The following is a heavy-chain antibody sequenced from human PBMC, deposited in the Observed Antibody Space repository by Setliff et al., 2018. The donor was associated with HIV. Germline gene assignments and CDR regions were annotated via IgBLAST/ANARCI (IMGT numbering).Heavy chain of an antibody. D-gene: IGHD2-2*02. CDR2: IYHSGST. Sequence: PSETLSLTCAVSGSLISSGYYWGWVRQPPGKGLEWIGYIYHSGSTSYDPSLKSRVTIFVDTSKTQFYLKLRSVTASDTAVYYCARYTSKVDWFDPWGQGTLVTVSS. CDR1: GSLISSGYY. J-gene: IGHJ5*02. CDR3: ARYTSKVDWFDP. V-gene: IGHV4-38-2*01.